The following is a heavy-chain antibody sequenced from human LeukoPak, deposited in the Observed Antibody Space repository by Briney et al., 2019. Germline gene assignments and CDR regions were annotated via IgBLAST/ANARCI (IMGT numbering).Heavy chain of an antibody. V-gene: IGHV4-59*12. CDR2: IYYSGST. J-gene: IGHJ4*02. CDR1: GGSISSYY. Sequence: SETLSLTCTVSGGSISSYYWSWIRQPPGKGLEWIGYIYYSGSTNYNPSLKSRVTISVDTSKNQFSLKLSSVTAADTAVYYCARGTSRWPCDYWGQGTLVTVSS. CDR3: ARGTSRWPCDY. D-gene: IGHD2-15*01.